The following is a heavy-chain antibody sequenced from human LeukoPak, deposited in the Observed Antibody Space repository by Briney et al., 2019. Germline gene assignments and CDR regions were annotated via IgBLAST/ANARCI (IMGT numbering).Heavy chain of an antibody. D-gene: IGHD6-13*01. CDR2: IYTSGST. Sequence: SETLSLTCTVSGGSINSGSYYWSWIRQPAGKGLEWIGRIYTSGSTNYNPSLKSRVTISVGTSKNQFSLKLSSVTAADTAVYYCAKQQLGSYYYMDVWGKGTTVTISS. CDR3: AKQQLGSYYYMDV. J-gene: IGHJ6*03. CDR1: GGSINSGSYY. V-gene: IGHV4-61*02.